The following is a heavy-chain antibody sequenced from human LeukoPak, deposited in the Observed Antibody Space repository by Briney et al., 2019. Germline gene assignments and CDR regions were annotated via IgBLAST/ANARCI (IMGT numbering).Heavy chain of an antibody. J-gene: IGHJ4*02. CDR3: ARGMIAVAGKLYYFDY. D-gene: IGHD6-19*01. CDR1: GYTFTSYY. V-gene: IGHV1-46*01. Sequence: ASVKVSCKASGYTFTSYYMHWERQAPGQGLEWMEIINPSGGSTSYAQKFKGRVTMARDTSTSTVYMELNSLRSEDTAVYYCARGMIAVAGKLYYFDYWGQGTLVTVSS. CDR2: INPSGGST.